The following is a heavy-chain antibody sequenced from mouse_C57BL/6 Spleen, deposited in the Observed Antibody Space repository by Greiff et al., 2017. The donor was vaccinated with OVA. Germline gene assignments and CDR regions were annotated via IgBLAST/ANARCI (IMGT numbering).Heavy chain of an antibody. V-gene: IGHV1-59*01. CDR3: ARGSYYKAMDY. J-gene: IGHJ4*01. CDR2: IAPSDSYT. CDR1: GYTFTSYW. Sequence: QVQLQQPGAELVRPGTSVQLSCKASGYTFTSYWLHWVKQRPGQGLAWIGVIAPSDSYTNYNQKFKGKATLTVDTSSSTAYMQLSSLTSEDSAVYYCARGSYYKAMDYWGQGTSVTVSS. D-gene: IGHD2-12*01.